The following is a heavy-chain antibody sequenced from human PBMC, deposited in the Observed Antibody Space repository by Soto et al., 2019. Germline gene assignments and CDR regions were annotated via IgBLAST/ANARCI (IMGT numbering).Heavy chain of an antibody. CDR3: AMCIQDGYFSGIDV. CDR2: INADYGNT. V-gene: IGHV1-18*01. Sequence: QAQLVQSGAEVRKPGASVKVSCKASGYTFYSHSISWVRQAPGQGLEWMGRINADYGNTQFAQKFRGRVTMTTNTATTTVYMEMTNLRSDDAAVYYFAMCIQDGYFSGIDVWGQGTRVTVSS. J-gene: IGHJ6*02. D-gene: IGHD5-12*01. CDR1: GYTFYSHS.